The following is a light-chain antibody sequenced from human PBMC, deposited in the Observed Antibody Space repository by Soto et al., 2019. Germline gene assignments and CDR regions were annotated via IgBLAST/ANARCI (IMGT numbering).Light chain of an antibody. J-gene: IGKJ4*01. CDR3: QQSYSRPLT. V-gene: IGKV1-39*01. CDR1: QSITTY. CDR2: AAS. Sequence: DIQMTQSPSSLSASVGDRVTITCRASQSITTYLNWYQQNPGKAPKLLIYAASSLQSGVPSRFSGSGSGTDFTLTISSLQPEDFATYYCQQSYSRPLTFGGGTKVEIK.